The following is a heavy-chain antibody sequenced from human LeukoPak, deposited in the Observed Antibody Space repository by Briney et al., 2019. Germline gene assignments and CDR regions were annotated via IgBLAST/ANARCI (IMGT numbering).Heavy chain of an antibody. Sequence: SQTLSLTCAISGDSVSSNSAAWNWIRQSPSRGLEWLGRTYYRSKWYNDYAVSVKSRLTINPDTSKNQFSLQLNSVTPEDTAVYYCARVHWFYSGGSCSTAAIDYWGQGALVTVPS. J-gene: IGHJ4*02. D-gene: IGHD2-15*01. CDR1: GDSVSSNSAA. CDR2: TYYRSKWYN. V-gene: IGHV6-1*01. CDR3: ARVHWFYSGGSCSTAAIDY.